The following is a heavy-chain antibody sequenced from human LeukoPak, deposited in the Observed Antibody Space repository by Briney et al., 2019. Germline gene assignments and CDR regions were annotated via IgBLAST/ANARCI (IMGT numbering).Heavy chain of an antibody. CDR2: INHSGST. CDR1: GGSISSSSYY. CDR3: ARRGNIVVVPAASPGNRPFDY. D-gene: IGHD2-2*01. J-gene: IGHJ4*02. V-gene: IGHV4-39*07. Sequence: PSETLSLTCTVSGGSISSSSYYWSWIRQPPGKGLEWIGKINHSGSTNYNPSLKSRVTISVDTSKNQFSLKLSSVTAADTAVYYCARRGNIVVVPAASPGNRPFDYWGQGTLVTVSS.